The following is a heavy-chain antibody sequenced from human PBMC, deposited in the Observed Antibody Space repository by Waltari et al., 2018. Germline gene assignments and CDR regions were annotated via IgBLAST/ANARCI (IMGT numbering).Heavy chain of an antibody. CDR2: ISYNGNNK. J-gene: IGHJ4*02. CDR3: ARDRASMGLYFDY. CDR1: GFTFSTYA. V-gene: IGHV3-30*01. Sequence: QVQLVESGGGVVQPGRSLRLSCAASGFTFSTYAIHWFRQAPGKGLEWVSIISYNGNNKYYADSVKGRFTISRDNSKNTLYLQMNSLRPEDTAVYYCARDRASMGLYFDYWGQGTLVTVSS. D-gene: IGHD3-10*01.